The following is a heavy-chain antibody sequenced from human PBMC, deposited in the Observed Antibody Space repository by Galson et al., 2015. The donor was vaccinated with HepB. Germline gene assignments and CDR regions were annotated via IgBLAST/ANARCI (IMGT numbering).Heavy chain of an antibody. CDR3: ARGKREWPRLVVGYFDY. J-gene: IGHJ4*02. CDR2: INHSGST. V-gene: IGHV4-34*01. Sequence: SETLSLTCAVYGGSFSGYYWSWIRQPPGKGLEWIGEINHSGSTNYNPSLKSRVTISVDTSKNQFSLKLSSVTAADTAVYYCARGKREWPRLVVGYFDYWGQGTLVTVSS. D-gene: IGHD3-3*01. CDR1: GGSFSGYY.